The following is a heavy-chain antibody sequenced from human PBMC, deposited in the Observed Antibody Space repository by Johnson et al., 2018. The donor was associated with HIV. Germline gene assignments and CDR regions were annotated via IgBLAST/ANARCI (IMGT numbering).Heavy chain of an antibody. V-gene: IGHV3-30*02. D-gene: IGHD3-10*01. CDR1: GFTFSSYG. Sequence: QVLLVESGGGLVKPGGSLRLSCAASGFTFSSYGMHWVRQAPGKGLEWVAFIRYDGSNKYYADSVKDRFTIFRDNAKSSLYLQMNSLRAEDTAVYYCARDPKRSGSYYKDAFDIWGQGTMVTVSS. CDR3: ARDPKRSGSYYKDAFDI. J-gene: IGHJ3*02. CDR2: IRYDGSNK.